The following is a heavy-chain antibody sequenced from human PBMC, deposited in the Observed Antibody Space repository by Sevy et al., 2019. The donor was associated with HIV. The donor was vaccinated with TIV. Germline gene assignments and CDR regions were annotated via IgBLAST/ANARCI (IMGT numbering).Heavy chain of an antibody. CDR3: AGRKVGDFWSGSLRGPWAGGPLFDY. V-gene: IGHV3-23*01. CDR1: GFTFSTYA. CDR2: VSHTGDNI. Sequence: GGSLRLSCAASGFTFSTYAMTWVRQAPGKGLEWVSSVSHTGDNIYYADSVRGRFTISRDNSKSTVHLHMGSLRAEDTAVYYCAGRKVGDFWSGSLRGPWAGGPLFDYWGQGTLVTVSS. D-gene: IGHD3-3*01. J-gene: IGHJ4*02.